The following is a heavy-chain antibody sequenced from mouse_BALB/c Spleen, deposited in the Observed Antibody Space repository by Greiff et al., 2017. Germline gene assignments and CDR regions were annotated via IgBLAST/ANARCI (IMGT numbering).Heavy chain of an antibody. V-gene: IGHV1S127*01. Sequence: VQLQQPGAELVKPGASVKMSCKASGYTFTSYWMHWVKQRPGQGLEWIGVIDPSDSYTSYNQKFKGKATLTVDTSSSTAYMQLSSLTSEDSAVYYCTRGYGNPEGYYFDYWGQGTTLTVSS. CDR1: GYTFTSYW. D-gene: IGHD2-10*02. CDR3: TRGYGNPEGYYFDY. J-gene: IGHJ2*01. CDR2: IDPSDSYT.